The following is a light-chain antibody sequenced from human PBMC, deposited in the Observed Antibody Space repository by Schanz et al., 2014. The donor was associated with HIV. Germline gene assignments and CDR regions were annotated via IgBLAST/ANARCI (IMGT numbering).Light chain of an antibody. Sequence: DIQMTQSPPSLSVSVGHRVTITCRASQTIGTYLKWFQQTSGKPPKLLIYSASTLQSGVPSRFSGSGSGTEFTLTISSLQPEDFGTYYCLQTYSAPLTFGGGTKVEIK. CDR3: LQTYSAPLT. V-gene: IGKV1-39*01. J-gene: IGKJ4*01. CDR1: QTIGTY. CDR2: SAS.